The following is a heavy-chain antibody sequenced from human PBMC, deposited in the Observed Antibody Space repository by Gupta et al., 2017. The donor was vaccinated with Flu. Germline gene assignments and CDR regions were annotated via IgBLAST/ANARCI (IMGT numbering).Heavy chain of an antibody. D-gene: IGHD4-4*01. Sequence: EVQLVESGGGLVKPGGSLRLSCAASGFTFSNAWMSWVRQAPGKGLEWVGRIKSKTDGGTTDYAAPVKGRFTISRDDSKNTLYLQMNSLKTEDTAVYYCTTTTTVTTVFDYYYGMDVWGQGTTVTVSS. CDR1: GFTFSNAW. CDR2: IKSKTDGGTT. CDR3: TTTTTVTTVFDYYYGMDV. V-gene: IGHV3-15*01. J-gene: IGHJ6*02.